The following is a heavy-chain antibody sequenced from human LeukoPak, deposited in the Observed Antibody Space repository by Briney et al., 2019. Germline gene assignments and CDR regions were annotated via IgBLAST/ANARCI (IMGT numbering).Heavy chain of an antibody. J-gene: IGHJ4*01. CDR3: ARHVRQAYNYIDY. CDR1: GGSMSGYH. D-gene: IGHD5-24*01. CDR2: IYYDGST. V-gene: IGHV4-59*08. Sequence: PSETLSLTCTVSGGSMSGYHWSWIRQPPGKGLEWIGYIYYDGSTNSNPSLKSRVTMSVDTSKNQFSLKLTSVIAADAAVYFYARHVRQAYNYIDYWGRGTLVTVSS.